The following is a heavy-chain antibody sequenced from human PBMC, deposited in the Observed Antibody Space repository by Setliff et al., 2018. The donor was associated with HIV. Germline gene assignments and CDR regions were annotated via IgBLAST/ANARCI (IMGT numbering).Heavy chain of an antibody. J-gene: IGHJ3*01. CDR3: ARVQMAYAAFDV. V-gene: IGHV4-59*01. CDR2: IYFTGSS. CDR1: GGSMSSYY. Sequence: SETLSLTCTVSGGSMSSYYWSWIRQPPGKGLEWIGSIYFTGSSDNNPSLKSRVTLSVDTSKHQFSLKLSSVTAADTAVYYCARVQMAYAAFDVWGQGTMVTVTS. D-gene: IGHD4-17*01.